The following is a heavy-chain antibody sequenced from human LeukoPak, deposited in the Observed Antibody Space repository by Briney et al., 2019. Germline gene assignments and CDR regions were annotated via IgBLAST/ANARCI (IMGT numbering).Heavy chain of an antibody. D-gene: IGHD6-13*01. V-gene: IGHV1-24*01. Sequence: ASVKVSCKVSGYTLTELSMHWVRQAPGKGLEWMGGFDPEDGETIYAQKFQGRVTMTEDTSTDTAYMELSSLRSEDTAVYYCATGDLRAAGTLYYYYMDVWGKGTTVTVSS. CDR2: FDPEDGET. CDR3: ATGDLRAAGTLYYYYMDV. J-gene: IGHJ6*03. CDR1: GYTLTELS.